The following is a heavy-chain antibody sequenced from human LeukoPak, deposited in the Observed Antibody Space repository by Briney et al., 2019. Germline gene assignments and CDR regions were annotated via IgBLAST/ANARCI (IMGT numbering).Heavy chain of an antibody. CDR2: IYSGGST. J-gene: IGHJ4*02. CDR1: GFTVSSNY. CDR3: AKGVSTSCDFPIDY. D-gene: IGHD2-2*01. V-gene: IGHV3-53*05. Sequence: GGSLRLSCAASGFTVSSNYMSWVRQAPGKGLEWVSVIYSGGSTYYADSVKGRFTISRDNSKNTLYLQMNSLRAEDTALYYCAKGVSTSCDFPIDYWGQGTLVTVSS.